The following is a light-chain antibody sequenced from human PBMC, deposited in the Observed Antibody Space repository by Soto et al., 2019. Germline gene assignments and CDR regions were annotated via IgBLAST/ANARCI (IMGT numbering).Light chain of an antibody. V-gene: IGKV3-20*01. CDR3: HQFGSSPPRT. CDR2: GAS. Sequence: EIVLTQSPGTLSLSPGERATLSCRASQSVSSSYLAWYQQKPGQAPRLPIYGASTRATGIPARFSGSGSGTEFTLTISRLEPEDFAIYYCHQFGSSPPRTFGQGTKVDI. J-gene: IGKJ1*01. CDR1: QSVSSSY.